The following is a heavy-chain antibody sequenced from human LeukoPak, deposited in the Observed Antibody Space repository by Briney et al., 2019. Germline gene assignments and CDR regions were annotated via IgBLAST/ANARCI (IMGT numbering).Heavy chain of an antibody. J-gene: IGHJ5*02. D-gene: IGHD2-8*02. CDR3: ASTVREEDWFDP. CDR2: IYYSGST. CDR1: GGSISSSSYY. Sequence: SETLSLTCTVSGGSISSSSYYWGWIRQPPGKGLEWIGSIYYSGSTYYNPSLKSRVTISVDTSKNQFSLKLSSVTAADTAVYYCASTVREEDWFDPWGQGTLSPSPQ. V-gene: IGHV4-39*07.